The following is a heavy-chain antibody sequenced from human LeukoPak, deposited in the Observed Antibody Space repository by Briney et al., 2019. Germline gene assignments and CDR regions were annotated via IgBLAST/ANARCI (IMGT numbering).Heavy chain of an antibody. V-gene: IGHV3-48*03. Sequence: KAGGSLRLSCAASGFTFSSYEMNWVRQAPGKGLEWVSYTSSSGSTIYYADSVKGRFTISRENAKNSLYLQMSSLRAEDTAVYFCARDRARGTMMPFAYWGQGTRVTVSS. CDR2: TSSSGSTI. D-gene: IGHD3-22*01. CDR3: ARDRARGTMMPFAY. J-gene: IGHJ4*02. CDR1: GFTFSSYE.